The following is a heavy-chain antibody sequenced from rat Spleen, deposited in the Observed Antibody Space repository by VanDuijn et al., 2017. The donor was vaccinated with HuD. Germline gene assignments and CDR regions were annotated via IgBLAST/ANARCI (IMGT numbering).Heavy chain of an antibody. V-gene: IGHV6-8*01. CDR3: IWDYRNWFPY. CDR2: IKARSNNYAT. D-gene: IGHD1-1*01. CDR1: GFNFNYAW. J-gene: IGHJ3*01. Sequence: EVQLVQTGGSLVQPGTSLKLTCATSGFNFNYAWMHWVRQSPEKQLEWVAHIKARSNNYATYYAESVKGRFTISRDDSKTSIYLQMNSLKDEDTAIYYCIWDYRNWFPYWGQGTLVTVSS.